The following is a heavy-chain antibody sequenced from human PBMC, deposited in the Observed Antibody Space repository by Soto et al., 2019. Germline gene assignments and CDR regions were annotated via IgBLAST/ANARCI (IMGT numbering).Heavy chain of an antibody. Sequence: ESLKISCKGSGYNFATYWIGWVRQMPGKGLEWMGIIYPGDSETRYSPSFQGQVTISADKSISTAYLQWSSLEASDSAMYYCARAYSSSSGSNWFDPWGQGTLVTVSS. CDR1: GYNFATYW. D-gene: IGHD6-6*01. J-gene: IGHJ5*02. CDR2: IYPGDSET. V-gene: IGHV5-51*01. CDR3: ARAYSSSSGSNWFDP.